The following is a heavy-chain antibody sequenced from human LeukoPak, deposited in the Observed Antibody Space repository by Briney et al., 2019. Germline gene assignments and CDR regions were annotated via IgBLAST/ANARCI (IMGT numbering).Heavy chain of an antibody. V-gene: IGHV4-34*01. J-gene: IGHJ5*02. D-gene: IGHD3-3*01. CDR2: INHSGST. Sequence: PSETLSLTCAVYGGSFSGYYWSWIRQPPGKGLEWIGEINHSGSTNYNPSLKSRVTISVDTSKNQFSLKLGSVTAADTAVYYCARGRIPYYDFWSGYRGWFDPWGQGTLVTVSS. CDR3: ARGRIPYYDFWSGYRGWFDP. CDR1: GGSFSGYY.